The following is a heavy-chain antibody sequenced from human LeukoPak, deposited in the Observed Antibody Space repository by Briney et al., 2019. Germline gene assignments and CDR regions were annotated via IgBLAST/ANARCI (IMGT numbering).Heavy chain of an antibody. D-gene: IGHD2-15*01. V-gene: IGHV4-39*07. CDR3: ARDRYWDIVVVVADDAFDI. CDR2: IYYSGST. Sequence: SETLSLTCTVSGGSISSSSYYWGWICQPPGKGLEWIGSIYYSGSTYYNPSLKSRVTISVDTSKNQFSLKLSSVTAADTAVYYCARDRYWDIVVVVADDAFDIWGQGTMVTVSS. CDR1: GGSISSSSYY. J-gene: IGHJ3*02.